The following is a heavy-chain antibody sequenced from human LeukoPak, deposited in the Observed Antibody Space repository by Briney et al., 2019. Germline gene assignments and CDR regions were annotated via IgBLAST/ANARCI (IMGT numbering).Heavy chain of an antibody. V-gene: IGHV4-34*01. Sequence: SETLFLTCAVYGGSFSGYYWSWIRQPPGKGLEWIGEINHSGSTNYNPSLKSRVTISVDTSKNQFSLKLSSVTAADTAVYYCAREGGMGYYDSSGYTYWGQGTLVTVSS. CDR2: INHSGST. CDR1: GGSFSGYY. CDR3: AREGGMGYYDSSGYTY. J-gene: IGHJ4*02. D-gene: IGHD3-22*01.